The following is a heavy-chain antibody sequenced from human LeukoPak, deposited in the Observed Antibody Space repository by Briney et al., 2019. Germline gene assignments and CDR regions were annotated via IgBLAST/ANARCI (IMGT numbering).Heavy chain of an antibody. CDR3: ARERIYDFDL. D-gene: IGHD5/OR15-5a*01. V-gene: IGHV3-48*02. J-gene: IGHJ2*01. Sequence: PGGSLRLSCAASGFTFSTYSMNWVRQAPGKGLEWVSYISSGSSTTYYADSVKGRFTISRDNAKNSLYLQMNSLRDEDTAVYYCARERIYDFDLWGRGTLVTVSS. CDR2: ISSGSSTT. CDR1: GFTFSTYS.